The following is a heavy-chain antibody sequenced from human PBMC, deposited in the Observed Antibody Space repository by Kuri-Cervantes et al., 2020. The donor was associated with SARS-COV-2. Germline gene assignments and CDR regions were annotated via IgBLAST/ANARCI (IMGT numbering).Heavy chain of an antibody. J-gene: IGHJ4*02. CDR1: GGPIRSGGYS. CDR3: ARGMWTGYCSSTSCSAGVFHLDY. V-gene: IGHV4-30-2*01. Sequence: SQTLSLTCAVPGGPIRSGGYSWSWIRQPPGKGLEWIGYIYHSGSTYYNPSLKSRVTISVDRSKNQFSLKLISVTAADTAVYYCARGMWTGYCSSTSCSAGVFHLDYWGQGTLVTGSS. CDR2: IYHSGST. D-gene: IGHD2-2*01.